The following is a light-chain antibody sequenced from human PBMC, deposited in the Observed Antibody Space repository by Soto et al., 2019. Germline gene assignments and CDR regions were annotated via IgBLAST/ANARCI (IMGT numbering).Light chain of an antibody. CDR1: TGDVGTYNF. CDR2: DAS. V-gene: IGLV2-11*01. Sequence: QSALTQPCSVSGSPGQSVTISCTGTTGDVGTYNFVSWYQHHPGKAPKLMIYDASKRPSGVPDRFSASKSGNTASLTISGLQAEDEADYYCCSYAGSFTWVFGGGTKLTVL. CDR3: CSYAGSFTWV. J-gene: IGLJ3*02.